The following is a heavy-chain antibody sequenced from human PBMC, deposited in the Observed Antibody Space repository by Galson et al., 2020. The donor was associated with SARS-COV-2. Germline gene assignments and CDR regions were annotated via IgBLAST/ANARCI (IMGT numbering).Heavy chain of an antibody. CDR1: GFSLSTSGVC. J-gene: IGHJ4*01. Sequence: SGPTLVKPTQTLTLNCTFSGFSLSTSGVCVSWIRQPPGKALEWLALTDRDDDQYYSTSLKTRLTISKDTSKNQVVLTMTNMDPVDTATYYCARTYYYDTSAPVFDYWGQGTLVTVSS. D-gene: IGHD3-22*01. CDR3: ARTYYYDTSAPVFDY. V-gene: IGHV2-70*01. CDR2: TDRDDDQ.